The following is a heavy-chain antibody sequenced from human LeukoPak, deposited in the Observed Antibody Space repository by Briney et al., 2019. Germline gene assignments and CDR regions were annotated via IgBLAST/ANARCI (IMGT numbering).Heavy chain of an antibody. CDR3: ARGPSYYDFWSGYPS. J-gene: IGHJ4*02. Sequence: PGGSLRLSCAASGFTFSSYSMNWVRQAPGKGLEWVSSISSSSSYIYYADSVKGRFTISRDNAKNSLYLQMNSLRAEDTAVYYCARGPSYYDFWSGYPSGGQGTLVTVSS. V-gene: IGHV3-21*01. D-gene: IGHD3-3*01. CDR1: GFTFSSYS. CDR2: ISSSSSYI.